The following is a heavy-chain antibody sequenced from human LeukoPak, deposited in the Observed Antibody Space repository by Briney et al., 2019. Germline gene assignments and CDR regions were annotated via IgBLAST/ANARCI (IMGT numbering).Heavy chain of an antibody. J-gene: IGHJ4*02. V-gene: IGHV3-23*01. CDR1: GFSFSTFA. D-gene: IGHD3-9*01. Sequence: GGSLRLSCAASGFSFSTFAMNWVRQAPGKGLEWVSGISGSGSTTYYADSVKGRLTISRDNSNNTLSLQMDRLKGEDTAVYFCAKERDETGYFNAPFDQWGQGTLVTVSS. CDR3: AKERDETGYFNAPFDQ. CDR2: ISGSGSTT.